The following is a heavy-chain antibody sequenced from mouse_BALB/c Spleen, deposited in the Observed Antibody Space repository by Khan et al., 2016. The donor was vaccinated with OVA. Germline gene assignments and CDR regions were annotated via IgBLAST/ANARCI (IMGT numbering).Heavy chain of an antibody. CDR1: GFSLTSYG. J-gene: IGHJ3*01. V-gene: IGHV2-2*02. Sequence: QVQLKQSGPDLVQPSQSLSITCTVSGFSLTSYGVHWVRQSPGKGLEWLGVIWSGGITDYSAAFISRLSISKDNSKSQVFFKMNSLQANDTAIYYCARNYDYDEGLAYWGQRTLVTVSA. CDR2: IWSGGIT. CDR3: ARNYDYDEGLAY. D-gene: IGHD2-4*01.